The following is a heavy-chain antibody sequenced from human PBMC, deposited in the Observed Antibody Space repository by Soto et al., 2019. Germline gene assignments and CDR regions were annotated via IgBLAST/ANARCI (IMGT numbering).Heavy chain of an antibody. CDR2: IYPGDSDT. D-gene: IGHD6-6*01. J-gene: IGHJ6*02. CDR3: ARRASSSVTTPYGMDV. Sequence: GESLKISCRGSGYSFSSYWIAWVRQMPGKGLEWMGIIYPGDSDTRYSPYFQGQVTISADKSVSTAYLQWSSLKASDTAMYYCARRASSSVTTPYGMDVWGQGTTVTVS. CDR1: GYSFSSYW. V-gene: IGHV5-51*01.